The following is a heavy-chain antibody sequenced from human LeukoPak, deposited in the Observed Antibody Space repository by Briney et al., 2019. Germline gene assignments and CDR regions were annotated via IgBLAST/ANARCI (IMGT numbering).Heavy chain of an antibody. CDR1: GYTFTSYG. CDR3: ARLPYCSSTSCPNWFDP. D-gene: IGHD2-2*01. CDR2: ISAYNGNT. V-gene: IGHV1-18*04. Sequence: GASVTVSCTASGYTFTSYGMSWVRQAPGQGLEWMGWISAYNGNTNYAQKLQGRVAMTTDTSTSTAYMELRSLRSDDTAVYYCARLPYCSSTSCPNWFDPWGQGTLVTVSS. J-gene: IGHJ5*02.